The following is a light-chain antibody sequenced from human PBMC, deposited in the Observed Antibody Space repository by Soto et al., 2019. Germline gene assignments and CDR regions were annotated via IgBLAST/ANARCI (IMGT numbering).Light chain of an antibody. CDR2: AAS. Sequence: DIQMTQSPSSVSASIGDRVTISCRASQSIYKWLVWYQQKPGQAPKLLIYAASSLQSGVPSRFSGSGYGTDFTLTISSLQPEDFATYDCQQADSFPLSFGGGTKVEI. CDR3: QQADSFPLS. V-gene: IGKV1-12*01. J-gene: IGKJ4*01. CDR1: QSIYKW.